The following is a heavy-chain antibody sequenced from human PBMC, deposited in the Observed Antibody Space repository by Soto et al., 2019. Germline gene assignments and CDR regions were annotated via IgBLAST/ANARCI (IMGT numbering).Heavy chain of an antibody. Sequence: QVQLQESGPGLVKPSQTLSLTCTVSGGSLSSGDYYWSWIRQPPGKGQEWIGYNYYSGSTYYTPSLKSRVTLSVDTSKNQFSLKLSSVTAADTAVYYCARTQSVVVTAIRDDAFDIWGQGTMVTVSS. CDR1: GGSLSSGDYY. J-gene: IGHJ3*02. CDR2: NYYSGST. V-gene: IGHV4-30-4*01. CDR3: ARTQSVVVTAIRDDAFDI. D-gene: IGHD2-21*02.